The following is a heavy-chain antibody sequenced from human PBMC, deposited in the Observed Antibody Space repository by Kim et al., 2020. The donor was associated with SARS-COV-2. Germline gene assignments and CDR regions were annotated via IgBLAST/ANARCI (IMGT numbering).Heavy chain of an antibody. CDR2: ISSSSSYI. D-gene: IGHD6-19*01. V-gene: IGHV3-21*01. CDR3: ARDEGIAVAGDFDY. CDR1: GFTFSSYS. J-gene: IGHJ4*02. Sequence: GGSLRLSCAASGFTFSSYSMNWVRQAPGKGLEWVSSISSSSSYIYYADSVKGRFTISRDNAKNSLYLQMNSLRAEDTAVYYCARDEGIAVAGDFDYWGQGTLVTVSS.